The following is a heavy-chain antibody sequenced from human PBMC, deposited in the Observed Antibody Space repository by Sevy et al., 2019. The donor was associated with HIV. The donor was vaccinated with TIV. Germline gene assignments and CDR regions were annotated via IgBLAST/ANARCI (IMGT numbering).Heavy chain of an antibody. J-gene: IGHJ6*02. CDR1: GYTFTNYA. D-gene: IGHD5-18*01. Sequence: ASVKVSCKASGYTFTNYAIHWVRQAPGQRHEWMGWINGDNGNTQFSKKFQGRVTITRDTSASTAYMQLSSLRSEDTGVYYCARDGATAWFFFYGMDVWGQGTTVTVSS. V-gene: IGHV1-3*01. CDR3: ARDGATAWFFFYGMDV. CDR2: INGDNGNT.